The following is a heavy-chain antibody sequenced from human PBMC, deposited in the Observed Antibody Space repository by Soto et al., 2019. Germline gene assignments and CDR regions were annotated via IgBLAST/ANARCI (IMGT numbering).Heavy chain of an antibody. J-gene: IGHJ1*01. CDR2: ISSSSSTL. Sequence: EVLLVESGGGLVQPGGSLRLSCAGSGFTFSYYSMNWVRQAPGKGLEWVSYISSSSSTLHYADAVKGRFTISRDNAKNSLYLQMNGLRGEDTAVYYCARDSVRGDQHWGQGTLVTVSS. CDR3: ARDSVRGDQH. V-gene: IGHV3-48*01. D-gene: IGHD7-27*01. CDR1: GFTFSYYS.